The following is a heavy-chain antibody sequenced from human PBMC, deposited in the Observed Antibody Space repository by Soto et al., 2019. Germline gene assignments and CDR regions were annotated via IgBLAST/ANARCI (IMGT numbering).Heavy chain of an antibody. V-gene: IGHV1-18*01. CDR1: GYTFTSSG. CDR2: ISTYNGDT. CDR3: ARTVAGYLDS. D-gene: IGHD6-19*01. J-gene: IGHJ4*02. Sequence: QVQLVQSGAEVKKPGASVKVSCKASGYTFTSSGISWVRQAPGQGPEWMGWISTYNGDTNYAQKFQGRLTMTTDTSTSTAYMDLRSLRSDDRAVYYCARTVAGYLDSWGQGTLVTVSS.